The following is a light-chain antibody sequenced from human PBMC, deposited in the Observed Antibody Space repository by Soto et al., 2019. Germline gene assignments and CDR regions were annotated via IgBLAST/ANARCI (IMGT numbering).Light chain of an antibody. Sequence: QSVLTQPPSVSGAPCERVTISCTGSNSNIGAGYDVHWYQHLPGTAPKLLIYGNSNRPSGVPDRFSGSKSGTSASLAITGLQADDEADYYCQSYDSSMSGYYVIGTGTKVTVL. V-gene: IGLV1-40*01. J-gene: IGLJ1*01. CDR1: NSNIGAGYD. CDR2: GNS. CDR3: QSYDSSMSGYYV.